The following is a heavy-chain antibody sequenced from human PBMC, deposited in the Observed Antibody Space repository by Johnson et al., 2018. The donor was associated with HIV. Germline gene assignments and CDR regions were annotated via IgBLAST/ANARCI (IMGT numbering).Heavy chain of an antibody. CDR2: INWNGGRT. CDR1: GFTFDNYG. V-gene: IGHV3-20*04. CDR3: ATSLTGTRPFDI. D-gene: IGHD1-7*01. Sequence: VQLVESGGGLVKPGGSLRLSCAASGFTFDNYGMSWVRQAPGKGLEWVSGINWNGGRTGYADSVKGRFTISRDNAKNTLYLQMNSLRAEDTAVYYCATSLTGTRPFDIWGQGTMVTVSS. J-gene: IGHJ3*02.